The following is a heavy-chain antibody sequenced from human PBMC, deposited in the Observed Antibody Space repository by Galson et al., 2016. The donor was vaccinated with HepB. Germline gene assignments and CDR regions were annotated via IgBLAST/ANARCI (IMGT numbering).Heavy chain of an antibody. Sequence: ETLSLTCIVSGGSISSDYYWGWIRQPPGRGLEWIGSIYSSEDTYYNPSLRSRVTLSVDTPKNQFSLRLDSVTAADTGLYYCATGIVVAGKYYYHYMDVWGKGTTVTVSS. D-gene: IGHD6-19*01. J-gene: IGHJ6*03. CDR1: GGSISSDYY. CDR3: ATGIVVAGKYYYHYMDV. CDR2: IYSSEDT. V-gene: IGHV4-39*01.